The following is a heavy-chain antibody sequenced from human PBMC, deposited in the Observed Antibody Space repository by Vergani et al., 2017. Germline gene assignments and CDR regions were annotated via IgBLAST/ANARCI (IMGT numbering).Heavy chain of an antibody. CDR3: ARERGTRVAGHYYFDY. Sequence: QVQLQESGPGLVKPSETLSLTCTVSGGSISSYYWSWIRQPAGKGLEWIGRIYTSGSTNYNPSLKSLVTMSVDTSKNQFSLKLSSVTAADTAVYYCARERGTRVAGHYYFDYWGQGTLVTVSS. CDR1: GGSISSYY. D-gene: IGHD6-19*01. J-gene: IGHJ4*02. V-gene: IGHV4-4*07. CDR2: IYTSGST.